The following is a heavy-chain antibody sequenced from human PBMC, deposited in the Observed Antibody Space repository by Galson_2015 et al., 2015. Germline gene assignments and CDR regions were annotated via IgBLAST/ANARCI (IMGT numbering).Heavy chain of an antibody. CDR2: IYYSGNT. V-gene: IGHV4-31*03. D-gene: IGHD3-3*01. Sequence: TLSLTCTVSGGSISSGGYYWSWIRQRPGTGLEWLGYIYYSGNTYYNPSLKSRVTISVDTSKNQFSLKLSSVTAEDTAEYYCAGYGRCFSSRSGTFDYWGQGTLVTVAS. J-gene: IGHJ4*02. CDR1: GGSISSGGYY. CDR3: AGYGRCFSSRSGTFDY.